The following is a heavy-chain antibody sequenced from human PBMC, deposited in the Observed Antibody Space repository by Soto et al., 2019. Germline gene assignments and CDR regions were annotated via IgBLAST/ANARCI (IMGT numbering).Heavy chain of an antibody. CDR1: GFTFSNAW. J-gene: IGHJ4*02. Sequence: PGGSLRLSCAASGFTFSNAWMSWVRQAPGKGLEWVGRIKSKTDGGTTDYAAPVKGRFTISRDDSKNTLYLQMNSLKTEDTAVYYCTTDIPNDYYGSVSSGYWGQGTLVTVSS. CDR3: TTDIPNDYYGSVSSGY. V-gene: IGHV3-15*01. CDR2: IKSKTDGGTT. D-gene: IGHD3-10*01.